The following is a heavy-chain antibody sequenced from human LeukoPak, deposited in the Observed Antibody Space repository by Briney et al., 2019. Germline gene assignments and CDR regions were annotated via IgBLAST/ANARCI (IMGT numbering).Heavy chain of an antibody. J-gene: IGHJ4*02. CDR2: ISSSGSTI. CDR3: ARVIAAAGSHFAY. D-gene: IGHD6-13*01. Sequence: KTGGSLRLSCAASGFTFSDYYMSWIRQAPGKGLEWVSYISSSGSTIYYADSVNGRFTISRDNAKNSLYLQMNSLRAEDTAVYYCARVIAAAGSHFAYWGQGTLVTVSS. CDR1: GFTFSDYY. V-gene: IGHV3-11*01.